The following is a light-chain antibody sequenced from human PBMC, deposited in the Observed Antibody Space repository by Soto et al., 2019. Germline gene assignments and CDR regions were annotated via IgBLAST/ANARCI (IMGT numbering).Light chain of an antibody. CDR3: CSYAGSSTLV. CDR2: EDS. CDR1: SSDVGSYNL. J-gene: IGLJ3*02. V-gene: IGLV2-23*01. Sequence: QSVLTQPASVSGSPGQSITISCTGTSSDVGSYNLVSWYQKHPGKAPKLMIYEDSKRPSGVSNRFSGSKSGNTASLTISGLQTEDEADYYCCSYAGSSTLVFGGGTKVTVL.